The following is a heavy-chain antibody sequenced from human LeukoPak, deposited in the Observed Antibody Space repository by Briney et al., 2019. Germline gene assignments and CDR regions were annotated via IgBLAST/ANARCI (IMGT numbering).Heavy chain of an antibody. J-gene: IGHJ4*02. CDR2: ISDTGNT. CDR1: GFTLSSYA. CDR3: AKEGVRGVKYYFDY. V-gene: IGHV3-23*01. D-gene: IGHD3-10*01. Sequence: GGSLRLSCAASGFTLSSYAMSWVRQAPGKGLEWVSAISDTGNTYHADSVKGRFTISRDSSKNTLFLQMNRLRPEDAAVYYCAKEGVRGVKYYFDYWGQGTLVTVSS.